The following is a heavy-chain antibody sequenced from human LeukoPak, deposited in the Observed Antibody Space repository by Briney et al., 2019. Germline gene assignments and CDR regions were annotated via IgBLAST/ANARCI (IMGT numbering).Heavy chain of an antibody. CDR3: AELGITLIGGV. V-gene: IGHV3-48*03. Sequence: GGSLRLSCAASGFTFSSYEMNWVRQAPGKGLEWVSYIDSSGSTIHYADSVKGRFTISRDNAKNSLYLQMNSLRAEDTAVYYCAELGITLIGGVWGKGTMVTISS. CDR2: IDSSGSTI. J-gene: IGHJ6*04. D-gene: IGHD3-10*02. CDR1: GFTFSSYE.